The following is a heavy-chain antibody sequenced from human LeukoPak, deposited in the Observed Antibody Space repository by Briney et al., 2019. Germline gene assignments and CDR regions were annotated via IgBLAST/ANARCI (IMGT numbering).Heavy chain of an antibody. D-gene: IGHD5-24*01. CDR3: ARAVRRDGYNGFRFDP. V-gene: IGHV4-39*07. CDR2: IYYSGST. CDR1: GGSISSSSYY. Sequence: PSETLSLTCTVSGGSISSSSYYWGWIRQPPGKGLEWIGSIYYSGSTYYNPSLKSRVTISVDTSKNQFSLKLSSVTAADTAVYYCARAVRRDGYNGFRFDPWGQGTLVTVSS. J-gene: IGHJ5*02.